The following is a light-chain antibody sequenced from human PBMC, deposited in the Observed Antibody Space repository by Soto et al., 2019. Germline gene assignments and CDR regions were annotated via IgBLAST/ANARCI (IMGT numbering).Light chain of an antibody. J-gene: IGKJ1*01. CDR1: QSVSSSY. V-gene: IGKV3-20*01. Sequence: EIVLTQSPGTLSLSPGERATLSCRASQSVSSSYLAWYQQKPGQAPRLLIYGASSRATGIPDRFSGSGSGTDFTLTNSRLEPEDFAVYYCQQYGSSLSWTVGQGTKVDIK. CDR2: GAS. CDR3: QQYGSSLSWT.